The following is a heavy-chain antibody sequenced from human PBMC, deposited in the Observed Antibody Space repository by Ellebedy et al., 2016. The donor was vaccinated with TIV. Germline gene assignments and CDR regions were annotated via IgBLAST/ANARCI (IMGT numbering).Heavy chain of an antibody. V-gene: IGHV3-30*01. CDR1: GLTFRSYA. J-gene: IGHJ4*02. D-gene: IGHD3-3*01. CDR3: AREEWVSYFDY. Sequence: PGGSLRLSCAVSGLTFRSYAMHWVRQAPGKGLAWVAVISYDGSNKYYADSVKGRFTISRDNSKNTLYLQMNSLRAEDTAVYYCAREEWVSYFDYWGQGTLVTVSS. CDR2: ISYDGSNK.